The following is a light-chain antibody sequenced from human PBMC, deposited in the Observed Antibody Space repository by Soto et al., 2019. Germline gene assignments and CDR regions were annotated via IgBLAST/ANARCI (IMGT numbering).Light chain of an antibody. CDR1: QSVSSY. V-gene: IGKV3-11*01. CDR2: DAS. CDR3: QQRSNWPT. J-gene: IGKJ4*01. Sequence: EIVLTQSPATLSLSPGERATLSCRASQSVSSYVAWYQQKPGQAPRLLIYDASNRATGIPARFSGSGSGTDFTLTISRLEPEDFAVYYSQQRSNWPTFGGGTKVEIK.